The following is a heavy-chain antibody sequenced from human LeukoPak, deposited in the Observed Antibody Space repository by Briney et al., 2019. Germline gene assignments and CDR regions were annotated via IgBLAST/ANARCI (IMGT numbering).Heavy chain of an antibody. D-gene: IGHD2/OR15-2a*01. V-gene: IGHV3-74*01. J-gene: IGHJ6*03. CDR2: INTDGSST. CDR3: ASQQSFHYYYMDV. CDR1: GFTFNTYW. Sequence: GGSLRLSCAASGFTFNTYWMHWVRQAPWKGLVWVSSINTDGSSTSYADSMKGRFTISRDNAKNTLYLQMNSLRAEDTAVYYCASQQSFHYYYMDVWGKGTTVTVSS.